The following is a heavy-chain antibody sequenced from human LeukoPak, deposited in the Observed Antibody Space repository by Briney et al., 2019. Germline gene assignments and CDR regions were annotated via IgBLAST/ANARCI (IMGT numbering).Heavy chain of an antibody. CDR1: GGSINSYY. CDR3: ARENHNYGDYYFDY. D-gene: IGHD4/OR15-4a*01. CDR2: IHYSGST. Sequence: SETLSLTCTVSGGSINSYYWSWIRQPPGKGLEWIGYIHYSGSTSYNPSLKSRVTISLDTSKIQFSLKLSSVTAADTAVYYCARENHNYGDYYFDYWGQGTLVTVSS. J-gene: IGHJ4*02. V-gene: IGHV4-59*01.